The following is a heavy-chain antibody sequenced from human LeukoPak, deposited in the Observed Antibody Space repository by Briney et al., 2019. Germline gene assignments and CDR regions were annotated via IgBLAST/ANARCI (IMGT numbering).Heavy chain of an antibody. J-gene: IGHJ4*02. V-gene: IGHV3-23*01. CDR2: ISGSGGST. D-gene: IGHD4-17*01. Sequence: SAGSLRLSCAASGFTFSSYAISWDRQAPAKGREWVSAISGSGGSTYYADDVQGRFTISRDNSKNTLYLQMNSLRAEDTAVYYCAKVPGAYIFDYWGQGTLVTVSS. CDR1: GFTFSSYA. CDR3: AKVPGAYIFDY.